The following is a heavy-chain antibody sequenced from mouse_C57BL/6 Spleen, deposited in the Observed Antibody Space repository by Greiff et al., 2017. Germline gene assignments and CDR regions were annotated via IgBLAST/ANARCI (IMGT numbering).Heavy chain of an antibody. V-gene: IGHV1-9*01. Sequence: VQLQQSGAELMKPGASVKLSCKATGYTFTGYWIEWVKQRPGHGLEWIGEILPGSGSTNYNEKFKGKATFTVDTSSNTAYMQLSSLTTEDSAIXYCASSRPILLRYFDVWGTGTTVTVSS. D-gene: IGHD1-1*01. CDR3: ASSRPILLRYFDV. CDR2: ILPGSGST. CDR1: GYTFTGYW. J-gene: IGHJ1*03.